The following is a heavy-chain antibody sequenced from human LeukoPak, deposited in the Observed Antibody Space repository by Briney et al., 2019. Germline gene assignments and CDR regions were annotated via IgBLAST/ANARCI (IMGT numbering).Heavy chain of an antibody. Sequence: GGSLRLSCAASGFTFSYAWMNWVRQAPGKGLEWVGRIKSKSDGGTTDYPAPVKGRFTISRDDSKTTLYLQMNSLKTEDTAVYYCTRTADGLRPFDYWGQGTLVTVSS. CDR3: TRTADGLRPFDY. D-gene: IGHD3-16*01. J-gene: IGHJ4*02. CDR2: IKSKSDGGTT. V-gene: IGHV3-15*01. CDR1: GFTFSYAW.